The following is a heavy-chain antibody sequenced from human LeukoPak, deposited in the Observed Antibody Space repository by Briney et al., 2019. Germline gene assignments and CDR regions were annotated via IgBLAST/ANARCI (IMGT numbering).Heavy chain of an antibody. Sequence: GGSLRLSCAASGFTFSSYAMHRVRQAPGKGLEWVAVISYDGSNKYYADPVKGRFTISRDNSKNTLYLQMNSLRAEDTAVYYCARGMYYYDSSGYLDYWGQGTLVTVSS. V-gene: IGHV3-30*04. CDR1: GFTFSSYA. CDR2: ISYDGSNK. D-gene: IGHD3-22*01. J-gene: IGHJ4*02. CDR3: ARGMYYYDSSGYLDY.